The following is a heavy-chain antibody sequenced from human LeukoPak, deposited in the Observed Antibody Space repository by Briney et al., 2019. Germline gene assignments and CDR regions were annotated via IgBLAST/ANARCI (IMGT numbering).Heavy chain of an antibody. J-gene: IGHJ4*02. D-gene: IGHD1-20*01. CDR2: IYPGDSDT. CDR3: ARQSSSGHNWNPIDY. Sequence: GESLKISCKGSGYSFTSYWIGWVRQMPGKGLEWMGIIYPGDSDTRYSPSFQGQVTISADKSISTAYLQWSSLKASDTAMYYCARQSSSGHNWNPIDYWGQGTLVTVSS. CDR1: GYSFTSYW. V-gene: IGHV5-51*01.